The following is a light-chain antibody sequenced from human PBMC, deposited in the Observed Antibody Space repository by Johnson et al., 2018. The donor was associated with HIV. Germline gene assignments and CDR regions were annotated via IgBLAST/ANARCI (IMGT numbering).Light chain of an antibody. CDR3: GTWDSSLSAGGV. J-gene: IGLJ1*01. Sequence: QSVLTQPPSVSAAPGQKVTISCSGSSSNIGNNYVSWYQQLPGTAPKLLIYENNKRPSGIPDLFSGSKSGTSATLGITGLQTGDEADYYCGTWDSSLSAGGVFGTGTKFTGL. CDR1: SSNIGNNY. V-gene: IGLV1-51*02. CDR2: ENN.